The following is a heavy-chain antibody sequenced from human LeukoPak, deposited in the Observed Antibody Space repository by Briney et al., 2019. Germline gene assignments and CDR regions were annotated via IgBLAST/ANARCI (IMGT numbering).Heavy chain of an antibody. CDR3: ARVSGYDWESFYDY. D-gene: IGHD5-12*01. V-gene: IGHV4-61*01. J-gene: IGHJ4*02. CDR1: GGSISSGSYY. Sequence: SETLSLTCTVSGGSISSGSYYWSWIRQPPGKGLEWIGYIYYSGSTNYNPSLKSRVTISVDTSKNQFSLKLSSVTAADTAVYYCARVSGYDWESFYDYWGQGTLVTVSS. CDR2: IYYSGST.